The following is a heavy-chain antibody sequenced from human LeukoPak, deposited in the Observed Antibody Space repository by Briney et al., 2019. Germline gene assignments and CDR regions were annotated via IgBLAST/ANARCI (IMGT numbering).Heavy chain of an antibody. Sequence: ASVKVSCKASGYIFTSYDINWVRQATGQGLEWMGWMNPNSGNTGYAQKFQGRVTMTRNTSISTAYMELSSLRSEGTAVYYCARAGALGFWSGYYTWFDPWGQGTLVTVSS. V-gene: IGHV1-8*01. CDR2: MNPNSGNT. D-gene: IGHD3-3*01. CDR1: GYIFTSYD. J-gene: IGHJ5*02. CDR3: ARAGALGFWSGYYTWFDP.